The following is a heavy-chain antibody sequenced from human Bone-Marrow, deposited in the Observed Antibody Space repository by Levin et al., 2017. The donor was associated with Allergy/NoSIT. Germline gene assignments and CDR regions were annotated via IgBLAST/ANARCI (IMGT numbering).Heavy chain of an antibody. CDR3: ARVALPRYCTSTSCSDSGYYFDY. V-gene: IGHV3-13*04. Sequence: GGSLRVSCAASGFTFSSYDMHWVRQATGRGLEWVSAIGTAADSYYSGSVKGRFTVSRDNAKNSFYLQMNSLRAGDTAVYYCARVALPRYCTSTSCSDSGYYFDYWGQGTLVTVSS. CDR2: IGTAADS. D-gene: IGHD2-2*01. J-gene: IGHJ4*02. CDR1: GFTFSSYD.